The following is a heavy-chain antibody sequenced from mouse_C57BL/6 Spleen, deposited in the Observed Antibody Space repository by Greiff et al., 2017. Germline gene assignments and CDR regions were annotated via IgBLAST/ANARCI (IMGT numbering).Heavy chain of an antibody. V-gene: IGHV1-15*01. CDR3: TRSSGLREGYFDY. CDR2: IDPETGGT. Sequence: VQLQQSGAELVRPGASVTLSCKASGYTFTDYEMHWVKQTPVHGLEWIGAIDPETGGTAYNQKFKGKAILTADKSSSTAYMELRSLTSEDSAVYYCTRSSGLREGYFDYWGQGTTLTVSS. CDR1: GYTFTDYE. D-gene: IGHD1-1*01. J-gene: IGHJ2*01.